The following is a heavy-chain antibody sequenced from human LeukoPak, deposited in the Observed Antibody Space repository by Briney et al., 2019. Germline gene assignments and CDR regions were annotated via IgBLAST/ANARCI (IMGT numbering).Heavy chain of an antibody. V-gene: IGHV3-23*01. D-gene: IGHD3-10*01. CDR2: FSATDGSA. CDR1: GFTVSSYG. Sequence: GGSLRLSCAASGFTVSSYGMTWVRQAPGKGLEWVSAFSATDGSAQYAESVKGRFTISRDNSKNSLYLQMNSLRAEDTAVYYCAREIPYYYGSGSYYNHYYYGMDVWGQGTTVTVSS. CDR3: AREIPYYYGSGSYYNHYYYGMDV. J-gene: IGHJ6*02.